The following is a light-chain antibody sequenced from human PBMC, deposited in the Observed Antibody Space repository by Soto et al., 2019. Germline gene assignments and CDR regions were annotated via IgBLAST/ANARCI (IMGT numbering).Light chain of an antibody. CDR1: QSVINNY. V-gene: IGKV3-20*01. Sequence: EIVLTQSPGTLSLSPWEGAGLSCSASQSVINNYLAWYQQKPGQAPRLLIYGASNRATGIPDRFSGSGSGTDFTLTISRLEPEDCAVYYCQQYGSSGTFGQGTKVDI. CDR3: QQYGSSGT. J-gene: IGKJ1*01. CDR2: GAS.